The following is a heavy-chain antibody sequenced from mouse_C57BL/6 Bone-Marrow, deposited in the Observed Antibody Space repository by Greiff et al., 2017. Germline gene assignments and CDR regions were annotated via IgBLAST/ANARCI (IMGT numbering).Heavy chain of an antibody. CDR2: SYPGCGST. V-gene: IGHV1-55*01. Sequence: QVQLQQSGAELVKPGASVKMSCKASGYTFTSYWITWVKQRPGQGLEWIGVSYPGCGSTNYNEQFNTKATLTVDTSSSPAYMQLSSLTSEDSAVYYCARYITTVVATGFDYWGQGTTLTVSS. J-gene: IGHJ2*01. CDR3: ARYITTVVATGFDY. CDR1: GYTFTSYW. D-gene: IGHD1-1*01.